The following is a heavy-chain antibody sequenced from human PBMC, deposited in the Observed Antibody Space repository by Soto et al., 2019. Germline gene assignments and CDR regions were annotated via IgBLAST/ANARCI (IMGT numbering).Heavy chain of an antibody. CDR3: ASNNGNYYVY. CDR2: IYHSGST. Sequence: SSETLFLTCAVSGGSISSSNWWNWVRQPPGKGLEWIGEIYHSGSTNYNPSLKSRVTMSVDKSKNQFSVKLSSVTAADTAVYYCASNNGNYYVYWGPGTLVTVSS. D-gene: IGHD1-26*01. CDR1: GGSISSSNW. V-gene: IGHV4-4*02. J-gene: IGHJ4*02.